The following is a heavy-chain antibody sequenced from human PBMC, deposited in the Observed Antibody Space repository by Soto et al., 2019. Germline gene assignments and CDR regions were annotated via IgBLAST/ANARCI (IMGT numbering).Heavy chain of an antibody. V-gene: IGHV4-30-2*01. CDR3: ARVFSNFWYYFYY. CDR2: IYHTGGT. D-gene: IGHD3-9*01. Sequence: PSETLSLTCAVSGGSSGSNYYSWSWIRQPPGRGLEWIGNIYHTGGTDYNPSLKSRVTMSVDRSRNKFSLKLHSVTAADTAVYYCARVFSNFWYYFYYWGQGALVTVSA. J-gene: IGHJ4*02. CDR1: GGSSGSNYYS.